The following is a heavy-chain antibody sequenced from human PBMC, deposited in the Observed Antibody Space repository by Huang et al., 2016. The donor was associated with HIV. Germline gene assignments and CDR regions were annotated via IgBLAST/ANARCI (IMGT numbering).Heavy chain of an antibody. CDR2: ISNDGSNN. D-gene: IGHD5-18*01. V-gene: IGHV3-30-3*01. CDR3: ARAKDTWDAYDI. CDR1: GFPLNNNA. J-gene: IGHJ3*02. Sequence: QVQLVESGGGVVQPGRSLRLSCAASGFPLNNNAMHWVRQAPGKGLDWVAFISNDGSNNYYADSVKGRFTISRDSSKSTLFLHMTSLRTEDTAVYYCARAKDTWDAYDIWGQGTMVIVSS.